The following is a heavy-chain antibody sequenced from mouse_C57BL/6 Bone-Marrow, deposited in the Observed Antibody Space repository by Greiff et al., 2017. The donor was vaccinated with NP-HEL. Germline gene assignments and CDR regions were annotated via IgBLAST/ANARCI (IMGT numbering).Heavy chain of an antibody. Sequence: QVQLQQPGTELVKPGASVKLSCKASGYTFTSYWMHWVKQRPGQGLEWIGNINPSNGGTNYNEKFKSKATLTVNKSSSTAYMQLSSLTSEDSAVYYCAREGTAQVGAMDYWGQGTSVTVSS. CDR1: GYTFTSYW. V-gene: IGHV1-53*01. CDR2: INPSNGGT. CDR3: AREGTAQVGAMDY. J-gene: IGHJ4*01. D-gene: IGHD3-2*02.